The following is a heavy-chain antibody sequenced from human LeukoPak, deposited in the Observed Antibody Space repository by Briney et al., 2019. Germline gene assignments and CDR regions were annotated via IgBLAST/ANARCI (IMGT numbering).Heavy chain of an antibody. D-gene: IGHD4-17*01. V-gene: IGHV3-7*01. CDR2: IKQDGSEK. CDR3: AREQAYYGDYEGYYYYYGMDV. J-gene: IGHJ6*02. CDR1: GFTFSSYW. Sequence: GSLRLSCAASGFTFSSYWMSWVRQAPGKGLEWVANIKQDGSEKYYVDSVKGRFTTSRDNAKNSLYLQMNSLRAEDTAVYYCAREQAYYGDYEGYYYYYGMDVWGQGTTVTVSS.